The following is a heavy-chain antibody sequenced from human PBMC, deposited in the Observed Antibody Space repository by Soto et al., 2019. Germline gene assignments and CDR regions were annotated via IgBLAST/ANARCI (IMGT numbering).Heavy chain of an antibody. V-gene: IGHV3-7*01. J-gene: IGHJ6*03. CDR3: ARDFHVRLGITYYYYMDV. CDR1: GFTFRSYW. Sequence: EVQLVESGGGLVQPGGSLRLSCAASGFTFRSYWMSWVRQAPGKGLEWVANITQDGSEIYYVDSVEGRFSISRDNAENSLYLQMNSLRAEDTAVYYCARDFHVRLGITYYYYMDVWGTGTTVTVSS. D-gene: IGHD7-27*01. CDR2: ITQDGSEI.